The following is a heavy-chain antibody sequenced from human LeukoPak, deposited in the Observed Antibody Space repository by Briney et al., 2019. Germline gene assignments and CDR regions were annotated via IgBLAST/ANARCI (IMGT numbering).Heavy chain of an antibody. CDR2: IYSGAAT. CDR3: ARDPGLNAFDI. J-gene: IGHJ3*02. CDR1: GFGVSNNY. Sequence: GGSLRLSCTASGFGVSNNYMSWVRQAPGKGLEWVAVIYSGAATFYADAVKGRFSLYRDNSQNALFLQMNSLKVEDSAVYYCARDPGLNAFDIWGQGTMVTVSS. V-gene: IGHV3-53*01.